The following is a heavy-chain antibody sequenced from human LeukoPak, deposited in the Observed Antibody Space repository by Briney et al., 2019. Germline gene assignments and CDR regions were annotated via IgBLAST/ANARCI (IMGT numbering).Heavy chain of an antibody. D-gene: IGHD6-19*01. CDR3: ARGTVAGTSAPAPFDH. CDR1: GGSFTPYY. J-gene: IGHJ4*02. V-gene: IGHV4-59*01. Sequence: PSETLSLTCTVSGGSFTPYYWSWIRQPPGKGLEWIGHISYSGSTNYNPSLKSRVTVSIDTSKNQVSLKLSSMTAADTAVYYCARGTVAGTSAPAPFDHWGRGTLVTVSS. CDR2: ISYSGST.